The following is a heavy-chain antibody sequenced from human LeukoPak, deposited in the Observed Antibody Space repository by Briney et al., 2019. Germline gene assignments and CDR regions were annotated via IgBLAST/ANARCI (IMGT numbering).Heavy chain of an antibody. J-gene: IGHJ5*02. D-gene: IGHD3-10*01. CDR1: GGSISSYY. Sequence: SETLSLTCTVSGGSISSYYWSWIRQPPGKGLEWIGYIYYSGSTNYNPSLKSRVTISVDTSKNQFSLKLSSVTAADTAVYYCARQKPGLRYGSGFYEANWFDPWGQGTLVTVSS. V-gene: IGHV4-59*08. CDR2: IYYSGST. CDR3: ARQKPGLRYGSGFYEANWFDP.